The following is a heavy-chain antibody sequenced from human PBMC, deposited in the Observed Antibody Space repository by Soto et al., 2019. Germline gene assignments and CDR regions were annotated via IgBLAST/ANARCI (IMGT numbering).Heavy chain of an antibody. J-gene: IGHJ3*02. CDR3: AADRYCSSSTCPGAFDI. V-gene: IGHV3-15*01. CDR1: GFAFTHVW. CDR2: IKRKIDGETT. D-gene: IGHD2-2*01. Sequence: EVQLLEAGGDLAEPGGSLRLSCAASGFAFTHVWMTWVRQARGRGLEWVGRIKRKIDGETTNYAAPVKGRFTISRDDSKNTLYLKMNRLKTDDSAVYYCAADRYCSSSTCPGAFDIWGQGTTV.